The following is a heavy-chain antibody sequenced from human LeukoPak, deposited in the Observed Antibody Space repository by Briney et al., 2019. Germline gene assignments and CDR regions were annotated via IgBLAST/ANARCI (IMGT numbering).Heavy chain of an antibody. CDR2: IIPILGIA. J-gene: IGHJ5*02. V-gene: IGHV1-69*04. CDR3: ARGHIDTAMDWFDP. Sequence: ASVKVSCKASGGTFSSYAISWVRQAPGQGHEWMGRIIPILGIANYAQKFQGRVTITADKSTSTAYMELSSLRSEDTAVYFGARGHIDTAMDWFDPWGQGTLVTVSS. D-gene: IGHD5-18*01. CDR1: GGTFSSYA.